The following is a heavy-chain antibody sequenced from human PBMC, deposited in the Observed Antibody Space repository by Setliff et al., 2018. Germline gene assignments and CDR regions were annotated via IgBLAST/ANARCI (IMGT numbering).Heavy chain of an antibody. J-gene: IGHJ4*02. CDR1: GFTFSSYA. CDR3: ARDAEYDYVWGSYLSYFDY. Sequence: GGSLRLSCAASGFTFSSYAMHWVRQAPGMGLEWVAVISYDGSNKYYADSVKGRFTISRDNSKNTLYLQMNSLRAEDTAVYYCARDAEYDYVWGSYLSYFDYLGQGTLVTASS. V-gene: IGHV3-30-3*01. D-gene: IGHD3-16*02. CDR2: ISYDGSNK.